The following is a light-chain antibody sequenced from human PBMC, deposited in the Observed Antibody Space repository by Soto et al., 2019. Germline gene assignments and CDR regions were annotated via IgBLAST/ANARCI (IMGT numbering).Light chain of an antibody. V-gene: IGLV2-14*01. CDR3: SSYTSSSTDV. CDR1: SSDVGGYNY. J-gene: IGLJ1*01. Sequence: QSALTQPASVSGSPGQSITISCTGTSSDVGGYNYVSWYQQHPGKAPKLMIYEVSNRPSGVSNRFSGSKSGNTASLTISGLQAEDEADYCCSSYTSSSTDVFGTGTKVNVL. CDR2: EVS.